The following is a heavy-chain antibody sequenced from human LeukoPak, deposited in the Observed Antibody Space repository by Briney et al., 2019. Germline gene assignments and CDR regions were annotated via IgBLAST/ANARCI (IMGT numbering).Heavy chain of an antibody. D-gene: IGHD5-24*01. CDR2: IHPNSGGT. V-gene: IGHV1-2*02. CDR3: ARDVRRDGYNLFDY. J-gene: IGHJ4*02. Sequence: ASVKVSCKASGYTFSVYYMHWVRQAPGEELEWMGWIHPNSGGTNYAQKFQGRVTMTGDTSISTAYMELSRVTSDDTALYYRARDVRRDGYNLFDYWGQGTLVTVSS. CDR1: GYTFSVYY.